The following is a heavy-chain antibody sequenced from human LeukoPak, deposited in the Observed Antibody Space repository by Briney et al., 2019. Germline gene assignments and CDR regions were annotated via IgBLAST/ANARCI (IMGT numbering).Heavy chain of an antibody. Sequence: GGSLRLSCAASGFTFSSYGMHWVRQAPGKGLEWEAFIRYDGSNKYYADSVKGRFTISRDNSKNTLYLQMNSLRAEDTAVYYCAKDAVKSTVVTPLVYWGQGTLVTVSS. D-gene: IGHD4-23*01. J-gene: IGHJ4*02. CDR1: GFTFSSYG. CDR2: IRYDGSNK. V-gene: IGHV3-30*02. CDR3: AKDAVKSTVVTPLVY.